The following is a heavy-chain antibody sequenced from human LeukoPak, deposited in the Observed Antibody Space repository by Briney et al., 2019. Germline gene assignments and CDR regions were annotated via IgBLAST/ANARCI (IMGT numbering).Heavy chain of an antibody. CDR1: GFSLSTSGLC. Sequence: SGPTLVNPTQTLTLTCTISGFSLSTSGLCVSWIRQPPGKALEWLARIDWDDDKYYSTSLKTRLTISKDTSKNQVVLTMTNMDPVDTATYYCARIAYSSSFRYFDYWGQGTLVTVSS. V-gene: IGHV2-70*11. J-gene: IGHJ4*02. CDR2: IDWDDDK. D-gene: IGHD6-13*01. CDR3: ARIAYSSSFRYFDY.